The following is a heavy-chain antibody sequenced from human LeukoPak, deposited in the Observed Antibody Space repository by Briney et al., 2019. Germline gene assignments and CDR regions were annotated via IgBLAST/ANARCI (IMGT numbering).Heavy chain of an antibody. J-gene: IGHJ4*02. CDR2: INHSGST. CDR3: ATSRGYSYGYYRC. D-gene: IGHD5-18*01. CDR1: GGSFGGYY. Sequence: SETLSLTCAVYGGSFGGYYWSWIRQPPGKGLEWIGEINHSGSTNYNPSLKSRVTISVDTSGNQFSLKLSSVTAADTAVYYCATSRGYSYGYYRCWGQGTLVTVSS. V-gene: IGHV4-34*01.